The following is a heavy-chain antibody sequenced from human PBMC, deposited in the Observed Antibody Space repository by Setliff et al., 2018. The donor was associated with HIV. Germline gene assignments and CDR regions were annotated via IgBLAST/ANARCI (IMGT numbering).Heavy chain of an antibody. V-gene: IGHV1-69*10. CDR1: GGTFSSYA. J-gene: IGHJ4*02. Sequence: SVKVSCKASGGTFSSYAINWVRQAPGQGLEWMGGIIPILGIANYARKFQGRVTITADKSTSTAYMELSSLRSEDTAVYYCARDREYYYDNSGSPSFDYWGQGTLVTVSS. D-gene: IGHD3-22*01. CDR3: ARDREYYYDNSGSPSFDY. CDR2: IIPILGIA.